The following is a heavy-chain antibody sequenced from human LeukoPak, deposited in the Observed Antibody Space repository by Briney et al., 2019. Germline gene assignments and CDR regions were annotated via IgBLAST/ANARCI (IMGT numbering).Heavy chain of an antibody. CDR3: AKAQTSVNTFLVS. CDR1: GFTFSNYA. D-gene: IGHD3-16*01. Sequence: GGSLRLSCAASGFTFSNYAMSWVRQAPGKGLEWVASIIGSGAATYHADSVKGRFTISRDNSRSTLYLQMFSLRADDTAVYYCAKAQTSVNTFLVSWGQGTLVTVSS. CDR2: IIGSGAAT. J-gene: IGHJ4*02. V-gene: IGHV3-23*01.